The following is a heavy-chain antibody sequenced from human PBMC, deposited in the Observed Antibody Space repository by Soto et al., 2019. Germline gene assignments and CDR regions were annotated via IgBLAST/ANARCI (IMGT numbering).Heavy chain of an antibody. J-gene: IGHJ6*02. CDR2: IYYSGST. V-gene: IGHV4-59*01. CDR1: GGSISSYY. D-gene: IGHD3-16*01. Sequence: SSETLSLTCTVSGGSISSYYWSWIRQPPGKGLEWIGYIYYSGSTNYNPSLTSRVTISVDTSKNQFSLKLSSVTAADTAVYYCARDGGDEEGIVYYYYGRNVWGQGTTVTVSS. CDR3: ARDGGDEEGIVYYYYGRNV.